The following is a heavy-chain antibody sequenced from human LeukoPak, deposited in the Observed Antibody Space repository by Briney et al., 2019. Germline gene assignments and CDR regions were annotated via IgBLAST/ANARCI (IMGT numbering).Heavy chain of an antibody. CDR1: GFTFSTYA. J-gene: IGHJ3*02. Sequence: GGSLRLSCAASGFTFSTYAMHWVRQAPGKGLEWVSVISYDGSSKYYADSVKGRFTISRDNSKNTLYLQMNSLRAEDTAVYYCARARSSYGYGDAFDIWGQGTMVTVSS. D-gene: IGHD5-18*01. V-gene: IGHV3-30*04. CDR3: ARARSSYGYGDAFDI. CDR2: ISYDGSSK.